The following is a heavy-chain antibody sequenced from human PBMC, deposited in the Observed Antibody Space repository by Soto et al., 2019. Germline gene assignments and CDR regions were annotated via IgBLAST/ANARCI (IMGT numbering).Heavy chain of an antibody. CDR3: AKTLRYFDWLHSTAPGDY. V-gene: IGHV3-23*01. D-gene: IGHD3-9*01. J-gene: IGHJ4*02. CDR1: GFTFSSYA. CDR2: ISGSGGST. Sequence: PGGSLRLSCAASGFTFSSYAMSWVRQAPGKGLEWVSAISGSGGSTYYADSVKGRFTISRDNSKNTLYLQMNSLGAEDTAVYYCAKTLRYFDWLHSTAPGDYWGQGTLVTVSS.